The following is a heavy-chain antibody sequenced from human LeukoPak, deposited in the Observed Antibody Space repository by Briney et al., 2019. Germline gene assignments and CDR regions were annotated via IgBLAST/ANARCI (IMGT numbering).Heavy chain of an antibody. D-gene: IGHD4-11*01. Sequence: GRSLRLSCAASEFTFSNYALHWVRQAPGKGLQWVAVISYDGNTIHYADSVKGRFIISRDTSKDTLYLQMNSLRAEDTAVYYCARSGGLQKFDYWGQGTLVTVSS. J-gene: IGHJ4*02. CDR3: ARSGGLQKFDY. CDR1: EFTFSNYA. V-gene: IGHV3-30-3*01. CDR2: ISYDGNTI.